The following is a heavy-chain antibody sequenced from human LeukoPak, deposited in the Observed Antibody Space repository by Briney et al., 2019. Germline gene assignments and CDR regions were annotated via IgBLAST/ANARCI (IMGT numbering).Heavy chain of an antibody. CDR3: ARVDRSGSDY. D-gene: IGHD3-10*01. V-gene: IGHV4-59*01. CDR1: GGSISTYS. CDR2: IYNSENT. J-gene: IGHJ4*02. Sequence: SETLSLTCTVAGGSISTYSWSWIRQPPGKGLEWIGYIYNSENTNYNPSLESRVTISVDTSKNQFSLKLSSVTAADTAVYYCARVDRSGSDYWGQGIMVTVSS.